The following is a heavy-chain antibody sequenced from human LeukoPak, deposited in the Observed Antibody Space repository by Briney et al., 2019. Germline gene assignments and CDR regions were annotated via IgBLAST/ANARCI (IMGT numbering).Heavy chain of an antibody. V-gene: IGHV4-34*01. CDR1: GGSFSGYY. Sequence: SETLSLTCAVYGGSFSGYYWSWIRQPPGKGLEWIGEINYSGSTNYNPSLKSRVTISVDTSKNQFSLKLSSVTAADTAVYYCARTRGYRGLDAFDIWGQGTMVTVSS. CDR2: INYSGST. D-gene: IGHD3-3*01. CDR3: ARTRGYRGLDAFDI. J-gene: IGHJ3*02.